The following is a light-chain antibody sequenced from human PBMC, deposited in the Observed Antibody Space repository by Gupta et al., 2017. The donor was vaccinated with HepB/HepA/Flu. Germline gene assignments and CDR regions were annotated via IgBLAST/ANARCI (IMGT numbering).Light chain of an antibody. V-gene: IGLV3-25*03. CDR2: KDT. Sequence: SYELTQPPSVSVSPGPTAKITGSGDTLPKQYAYWYQQKPGQAPVVIIYKDTERPSGIPERFSGSSSGTTVTLTISGVQAEDEGAYHCQSADSSGTWVFGGGTKLTVL. CDR1: TLPKQY. CDR3: QSADSSGTWV. J-gene: IGLJ3*02.